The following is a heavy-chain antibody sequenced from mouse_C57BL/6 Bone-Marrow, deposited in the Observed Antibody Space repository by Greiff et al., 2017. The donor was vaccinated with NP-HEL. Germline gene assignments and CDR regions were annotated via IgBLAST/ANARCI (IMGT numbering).Heavy chain of an antibody. J-gene: IGHJ1*03. CDR3: VRLNSFSGSFDV. D-gene: IGHD3-1*01. Sequence: EVHLVESGGGLVQPKGSLKLSCAASGFSFHTYAMNWVRQAPGKGLEWVARIRSKSNNYATYYADSVKDRFTISRDDSESMLYLQMNNLKTEDTAMYYCVRLNSFSGSFDVWGTGTTVTVSS. V-gene: IGHV10-1*01. CDR1: GFSFHTYA. CDR2: IRSKSNNYAT.